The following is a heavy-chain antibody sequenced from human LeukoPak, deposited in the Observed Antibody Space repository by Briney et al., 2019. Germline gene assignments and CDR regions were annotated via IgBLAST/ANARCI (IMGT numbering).Heavy chain of an antibody. CDR1: GFTFSSYW. CDR3: ARQFSRAGTFLYYFDY. D-gene: IGHD6-19*01. CDR2: INSDGSST. J-gene: IGHJ4*02. V-gene: IGHV3-74*01. Sequence: PGGSLRLSCAASGFTFSSYWMHWVRQAPGKGLVWVSRINSDGSSTSYADSVKGRFTISRDNAKNTLYLQMNSLRAEDTAVYYCARQFSRAGTFLYYFDYWGQGTLVTVSS.